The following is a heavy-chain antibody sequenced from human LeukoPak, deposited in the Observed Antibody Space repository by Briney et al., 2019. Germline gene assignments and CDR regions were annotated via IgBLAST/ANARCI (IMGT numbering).Heavy chain of an antibody. V-gene: IGHV1-2*02. J-gene: IGHJ4*02. D-gene: IGHD2-15*01. CDR1: GYTFTGYY. Sequence: ASVKVSCKASGYTFTGYYMHWVRQAPGQGLEWMGWINPNSGGTNYAQKFQGRVTMTRDTSISTAYMELSRLRSDDTAVYYCARAPVVVVAATDYWGQGTLVTVSS. CDR3: ARAPVVVVAATDY. CDR2: INPNSGGT.